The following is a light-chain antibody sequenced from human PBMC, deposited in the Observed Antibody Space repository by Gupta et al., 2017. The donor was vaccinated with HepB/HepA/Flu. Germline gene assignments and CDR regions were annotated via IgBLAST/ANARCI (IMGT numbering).Light chain of an antibody. J-gene: IGLJ2*01. CDR3: EAWDTRLNAVV. V-gene: IGLV1-44*01. CDR1: SSNVGSNN. Sequence: HSVLTQSTSISGTPGQRVTISCSGSSNVGSNNVNWYQQLPGTAPKLLIYDNDERPSGVPDRISGSKSGTSASLAISGLQSEDEAEYYCEAWDTRLNAVVFGGGTKLTVL. CDR2: DND.